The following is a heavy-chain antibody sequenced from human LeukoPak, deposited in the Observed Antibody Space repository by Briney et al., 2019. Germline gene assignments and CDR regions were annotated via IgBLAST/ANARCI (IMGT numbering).Heavy chain of an antibody. CDR3: AKDTKPYYYDSSGYYTPPYFDY. Sequence: GGSLRLSCVASGFXFSSYAISWVRQAPGKGLEWVSAISGSGGSTYYADSVKGRFTISRDNSKNTLYLQMNSLRAEDTAVYYCAKDTKPYYYDSSGYYTPPYFDYWGQGTLVTVSS. CDR2: ISGSGGST. CDR1: GFXFSSYA. J-gene: IGHJ4*02. V-gene: IGHV3-23*01. D-gene: IGHD3-22*01.